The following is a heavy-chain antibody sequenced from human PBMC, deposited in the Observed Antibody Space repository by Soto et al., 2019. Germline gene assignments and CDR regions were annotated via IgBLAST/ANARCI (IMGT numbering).Heavy chain of an antibody. J-gene: IGHJ6*02. D-gene: IGHD6-19*01. Sequence: QVQLVQSGAEVKKPGASVKVSCKASGYTFTDYYMHWVRQAPGQGLEWMGWINPNSGGTNYAQKLQGRVTMTRDTSISTAYMELNRLRSDDTAVYYCARDQSPSSGWPGMDVWGQGTTVTVSS. V-gene: IGHV1-2*02. CDR3: ARDQSPSSGWPGMDV. CDR2: INPNSGGT. CDR1: GYTFTDYY.